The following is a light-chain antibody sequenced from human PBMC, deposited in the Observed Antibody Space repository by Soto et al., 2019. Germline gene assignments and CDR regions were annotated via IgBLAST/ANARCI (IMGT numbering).Light chain of an antibody. Sequence: DIQMTQSPSTLSASVGDRVTITCRASQSIGSWLAWYQQKPGKAPKLLIYKASSLESGVPSRFSGSGSGTEFTLTISILQPDDFATYYCQQYNSYSPWTFGQGTKVEIK. V-gene: IGKV1-5*03. CDR3: QQYNSYSPWT. CDR1: QSIGSW. CDR2: KAS. J-gene: IGKJ1*01.